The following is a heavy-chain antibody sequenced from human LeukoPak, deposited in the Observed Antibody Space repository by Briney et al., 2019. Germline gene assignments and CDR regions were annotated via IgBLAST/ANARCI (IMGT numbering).Heavy chain of an antibody. J-gene: IGHJ4*02. V-gene: IGHV3-48*03. D-gene: IGHD6-6*01. CDR2: ISSSGSTI. Sequence: PGGSLRLSCAASGFTFSSYEMNWVRQAPGKGLEWVSYISSSGSTIYYADSVKGRFTISRDNAKNSLYLQMNSLRAEDTAVYYCATYSSSPQCDYWGQGTLVTVSS. CDR3: ATYSSSPQCDY. CDR1: GFTFSSYE.